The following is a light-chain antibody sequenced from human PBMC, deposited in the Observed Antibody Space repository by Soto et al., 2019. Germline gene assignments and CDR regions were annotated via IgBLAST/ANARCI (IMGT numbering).Light chain of an antibody. CDR3: QQRNVWPPIT. J-gene: IGKJ5*01. CDR1: QTISSW. Sequence: FQRPQSPSTLSGSVGDRVTITCRASQTISSWLAWYQQKPGKAPKLLIYKASTLKSGVPSRFSGSGSGTEFTLTINSLEPEDFAVYYCQQRNVWPPITFGQGTRLEI. CDR2: KAS. V-gene: IGKV1-5*03.